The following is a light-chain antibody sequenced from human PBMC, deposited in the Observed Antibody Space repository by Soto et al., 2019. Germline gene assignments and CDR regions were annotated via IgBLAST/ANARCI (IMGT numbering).Light chain of an antibody. J-gene: IGLJ2*01. CDR2: EVT. V-gene: IGLV2-14*01. CDR1: SSDVGGYNY. Sequence: QSALTQPASVSGSPGQSITISCTGTSSDVGGYNYVSWYQQYPGKAPKLLISEVTNRPSGVSNRFSGSKSGNTASLTISGLQAEDEAHYYCSSYTTNSPPVVFGGGTKVTVL. CDR3: SSYTTNSPPVV.